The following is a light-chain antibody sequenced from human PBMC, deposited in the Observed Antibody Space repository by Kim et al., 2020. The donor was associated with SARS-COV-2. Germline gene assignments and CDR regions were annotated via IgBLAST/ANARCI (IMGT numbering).Light chain of an antibody. J-gene: IGLJ3*02. CDR3: QVWDSSSDHWV. CDR1: NIGSKT. Sequence: APGKTARISCGGHNIGSKTVHWYQQKPGQAPVLVIYYDNDRPSGIPERFSGSNSGNPATLTISRVEAGDEADYYCQVWDSSSDHWVFGGGTQLTVL. CDR2: YDN. V-gene: IGLV3-21*04.